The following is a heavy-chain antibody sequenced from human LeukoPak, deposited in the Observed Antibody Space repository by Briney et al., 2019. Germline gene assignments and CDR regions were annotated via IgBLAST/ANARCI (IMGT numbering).Heavy chain of an antibody. V-gene: IGHV3-15*01. Sequence: GGSLRLSCIVSGFTFSNAWMSWVRQAPGKGLEWVGRIRSNTDGGTADYAPPVKARFTTSRDDSKNTLYLQMNSLETEDTAVYYCATLRARSDYWGQGTLVTVAS. J-gene: IGHJ4*02. CDR3: ATLRARSDY. D-gene: IGHD3-3*01. CDR2: IRSNTDGGTA. CDR1: GFTFSNAW.